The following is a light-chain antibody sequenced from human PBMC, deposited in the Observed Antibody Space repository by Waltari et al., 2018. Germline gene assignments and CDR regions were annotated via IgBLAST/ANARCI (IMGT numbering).Light chain of an antibody. CDR1: SSAIGGYNY. J-gene: IGLJ2*01. CDR2: DVP. V-gene: IGLV2-14*03. Sequence: QSALTQPASVSGSPGQSITISCTGTSSAIGGYNYVSWYQQHPGKAPKLMILDVPKRPSGVSDRVAGSKSGNTASLTISGLHTDDESDYYCSSYTSTNTVIFGGGTKVTVL. CDR3: SSYTSTNTVI.